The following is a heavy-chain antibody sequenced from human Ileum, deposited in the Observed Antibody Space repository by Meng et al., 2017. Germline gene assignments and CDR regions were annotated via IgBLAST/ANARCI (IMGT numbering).Heavy chain of an antibody. CDR3: ARHGGYYQGF. D-gene: IGHD4-23*01. Sequence: QVPLQESGPGLVKLSWTRSLTCAFSGGSITSDTYWIWVGLPPGKGLEWIGQISHSGSTFYKPSLKSRVTMSVDKSKSQFSLMLTSVTAADTAVYYCARHGGYYQGFWGQGTLVTVSS. V-gene: IGHV4-4*02. CDR2: ISHSGST. CDR1: GGSITSDTY. J-gene: IGHJ4*02.